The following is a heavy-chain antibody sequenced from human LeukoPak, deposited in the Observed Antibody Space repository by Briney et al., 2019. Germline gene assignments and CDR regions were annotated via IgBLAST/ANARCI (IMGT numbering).Heavy chain of an antibody. CDR1: GGSIISGGYS. CDR3: ARDRTAMAPYFDY. D-gene: IGHD5-18*01. CDR2: IYVSGST. J-gene: IGHJ4*02. Sequence: SETPSLTCALPGGSIISGGYSWSWIRQPPRKGLEWLGFIYVSGSTSYNTSCKSRVTISVDMSKKQFSLKRTAVTAADTAVYYCARDRTAMAPYFDYWGQGTLVTVSS. V-gene: IGHV4-30-4*07.